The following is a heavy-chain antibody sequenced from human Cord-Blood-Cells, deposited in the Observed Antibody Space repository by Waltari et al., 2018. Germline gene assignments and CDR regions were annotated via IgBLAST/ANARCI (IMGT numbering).Heavy chain of an antibody. CDR3: ARGSGYSSSWYFDY. CDR2: IYYSGST. CDR1: GGSISSYY. J-gene: IGHJ4*02. D-gene: IGHD6-13*01. V-gene: IGHV4-59*01. Sequence: QVQLQESGPGLVKPSETLSLTCTVSGGSISSYYWSWIRQPPGKGLEWIGYIYYSGSTNYNPSLKSRVTISVDTAKNQFSLKLSSVTAADTAVYYCARGSGYSSSWYFDYWGQGTLVTVSS.